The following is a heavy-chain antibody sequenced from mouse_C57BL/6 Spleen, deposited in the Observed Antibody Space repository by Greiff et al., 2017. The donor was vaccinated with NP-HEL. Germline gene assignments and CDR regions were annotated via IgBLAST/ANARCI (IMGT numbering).Heavy chain of an antibody. Sequence: EVQLVESGGGLVQPGGSLSLSCAASGFTFTDYYMSWVRQPPGKALEWLGFIRNKANGYTTEYSASVKGRFTISRDNSQSILYLQMNALRAEDSATYYCARLAPICYWYFDVWGTGTTVTVSS. V-gene: IGHV7-3*01. CDR2: IRNKANGYTT. CDR3: ARLAPICYWYFDV. CDR1: GFTFTDYY. J-gene: IGHJ1*03. D-gene: IGHD6-5*01.